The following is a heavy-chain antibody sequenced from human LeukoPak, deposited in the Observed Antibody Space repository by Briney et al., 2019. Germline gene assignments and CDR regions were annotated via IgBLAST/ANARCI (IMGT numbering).Heavy chain of an antibody. Sequence: GGSLRLSCAASGFIFSDYAMNWVRQAPGKGLEWVSCISGSNGDTYYADSVKGRFTISRDNSNNTLYLQMNSLRVEDTAVYFCAKDAVSYNNLWDWLEPWGQGPLVTVSS. V-gene: IGHV3-23*01. J-gene: IGHJ5*02. CDR3: AKDAVSYNNLWDWLEP. D-gene: IGHD3-10*01. CDR2: ISGSNGDT. CDR1: GFIFSDYA.